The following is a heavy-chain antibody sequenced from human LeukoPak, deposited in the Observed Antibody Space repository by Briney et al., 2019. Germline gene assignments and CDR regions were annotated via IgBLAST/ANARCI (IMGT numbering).Heavy chain of an antibody. CDR3: ARDLGHTFDY. V-gene: IGHV3-74*01. Sequence: GGSLRLSCAASGFAFSSSWMLWVRQAPGKGLVWVSRINSDGTYTNYADSVKGRFTISRDNAKNTLYLQTNSLRAEDTAVYYCARDLGHTFDYWGHGPLVTVSS. J-gene: IGHJ4*01. CDR1: GFAFSSSW. CDR2: INSDGTYT.